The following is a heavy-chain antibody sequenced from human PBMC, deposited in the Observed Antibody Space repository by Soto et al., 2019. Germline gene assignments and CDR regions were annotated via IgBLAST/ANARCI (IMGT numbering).Heavy chain of an antibody. CDR2: ISGSGGST. J-gene: IGHJ3*02. V-gene: IGHV3-23*01. CDR1: GFTFSSYA. CDR3: AKTREFFVVVTIGSGAFDI. D-gene: IGHD2-15*01. Sequence: PGGSLRLSCAASGFTFSSYAMSWVRQAPGKGLEWVSAISGSGGSTYYADSVKGRFTISRDNSKNTLYLQMNSLRAEDTAVYYCAKTREFFVVVTIGSGAFDIWGQGTMVTVSS.